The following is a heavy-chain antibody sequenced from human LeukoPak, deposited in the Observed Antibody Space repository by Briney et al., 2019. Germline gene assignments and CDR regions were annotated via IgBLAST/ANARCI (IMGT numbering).Heavy chain of an antibody. D-gene: IGHD1-26*01. CDR3: ARRSVAGATTGYYYDS. J-gene: IGHJ4*02. Sequence: GGSLRLSCEASGFTFEDYGMTWVRQRPGKGLEYVCEINWNGDNPVYENTLRGRFTISRDNAKNSVYLQMSSLRVDDTAFYYCARRSVAGATTGYYYDSWGQGTLVTVSS. CDR1: GFTFEDYG. V-gene: IGHV3-20*04. CDR2: INWNGDNP.